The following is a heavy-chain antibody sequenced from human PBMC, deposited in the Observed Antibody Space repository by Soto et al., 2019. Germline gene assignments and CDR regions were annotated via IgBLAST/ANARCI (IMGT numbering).Heavy chain of an antibody. J-gene: IGHJ4*02. V-gene: IGHV3-21*01. D-gene: IGHD6-13*01. CDR3: ARAPWQQTKNPLFDY. CDR2: ISSSSSYI. CDR1: GFTFSSYS. Sequence: GGSLRLSCAASGFTFSSYSMNWVRQAPGKGLEWVSSISSSSSYIFYADSVKGRFTISRDNAKNSLYLQMNSLRAEDTAVYYCARAPWQQTKNPLFDYWGQGTLVTVSS.